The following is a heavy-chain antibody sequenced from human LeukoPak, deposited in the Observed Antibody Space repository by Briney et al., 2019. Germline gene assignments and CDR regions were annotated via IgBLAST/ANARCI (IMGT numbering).Heavy chain of an antibody. J-gene: IGHJ4*02. Sequence: GGSLRLSCAASGFTFSGSAMHWVRQASGKGLVWVGRIRNKAKSYATAYASSVKGRFTISRDDSKNTAYLQMNGLKTEDTAVYYCARPDSTGYYCRDCWGQGTLVTVSS. CDR3: ARPDSTGYYCRDC. CDR1: GFTFSGSA. CDR2: IRNKAKSYAT. V-gene: IGHV3-73*01. D-gene: IGHD3-22*01.